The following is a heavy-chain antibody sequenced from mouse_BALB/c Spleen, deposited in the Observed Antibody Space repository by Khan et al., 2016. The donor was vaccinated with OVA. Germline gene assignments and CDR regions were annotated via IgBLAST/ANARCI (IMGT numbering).Heavy chain of an antibody. CDR3: TRGYYGDPFAY. Sequence: EVELVESGGGLVKPGGSLKLSCEASGFTFSDYYMYWVRQTPEKRLEWVATISDVGSYIYYLDNVKGRFTISRDNAKNNLYLQMNSLKSEDTAMYYCTRGYYGDPFAYWGHGTLVTVSA. CDR1: GFTFSDYY. CDR2: ISDVGSYI. J-gene: IGHJ3*01. D-gene: IGHD2-13*01. V-gene: IGHV5-4*02.